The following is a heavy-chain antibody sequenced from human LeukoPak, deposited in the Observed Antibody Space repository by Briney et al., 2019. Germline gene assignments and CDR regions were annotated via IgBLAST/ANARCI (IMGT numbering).Heavy chain of an antibody. D-gene: IGHD3-10*01. CDR2: ISGGGDST. CDR3: AKGSSAIRPYYFDY. Sequence: GGSLRLSCAASGFTFSVYAMTWVRQAPGKGLEWLSAISGGGDSTWYADSVKGRFTISRDNSKNTLSLQMNSLRAEDTTVYYCAKGSSAIRPYYFDYWGQGILVTVSS. V-gene: IGHV3-23*01. J-gene: IGHJ4*02. CDR1: GFTFSVYA.